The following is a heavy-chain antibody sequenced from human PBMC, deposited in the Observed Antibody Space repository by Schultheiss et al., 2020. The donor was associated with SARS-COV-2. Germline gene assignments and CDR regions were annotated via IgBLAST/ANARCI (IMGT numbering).Heavy chain of an antibody. CDR1: GGSFSGYY. Sequence: SETLSLTCAVYGGSFSGYYWSWIRQPPGKGLEWIGEISHSGSTNYNPSLKSRVTVSLDTSKNQFSLELSSVTAADTAVYYCARDYTSSSGSFDYWGQGTLVTVSS. CDR3: ARDYTSSSGSFDY. J-gene: IGHJ4*02. V-gene: IGHV4-34*01. CDR2: ISHSGST. D-gene: IGHD6-6*01.